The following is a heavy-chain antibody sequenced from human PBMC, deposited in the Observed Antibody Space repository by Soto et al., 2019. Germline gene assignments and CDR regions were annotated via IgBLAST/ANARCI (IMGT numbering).Heavy chain of an antibody. CDR2: ISYDGSNK. Sequence: LRLSCAASGFTFSSYAMHWVRQAPGKGLEWVAVISYDGSNKYYADSVKGRFTISRDNSKNTLYLQMNSLRAEDTAVYYCARGLYDYVWGSQLDYWGQGTLVTVSS. J-gene: IGHJ4*02. V-gene: IGHV3-30-3*01. CDR1: GFTFSSYA. CDR3: ARGLYDYVWGSQLDY. D-gene: IGHD3-16*01.